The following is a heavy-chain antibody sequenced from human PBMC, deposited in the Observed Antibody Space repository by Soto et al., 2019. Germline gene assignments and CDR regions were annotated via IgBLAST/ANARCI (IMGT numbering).Heavy chain of an antibody. Sequence: SETLSLTCTVSGGSISSSSYYWGWIRQPPGKGLEWIGSIYYSGSTYYNPSLKSRVTISVDTSKNQFSLKLSSVTAADTAVYYCARPYGDYDAFDIWGQGTMVTVSS. CDR2: IYYSGST. D-gene: IGHD4-17*01. CDR1: GGSISSSSYY. J-gene: IGHJ3*02. CDR3: ARPYGDYDAFDI. V-gene: IGHV4-39*01.